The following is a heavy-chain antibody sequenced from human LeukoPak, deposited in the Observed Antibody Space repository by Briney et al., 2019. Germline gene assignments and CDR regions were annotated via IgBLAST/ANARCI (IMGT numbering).Heavy chain of an antibody. CDR2: INHSGST. J-gene: IGHJ1*01. V-gene: IGHV4-34*01. CDR1: GGSFSGYY. CDR3: GGPYSGGGNLEKRRPGGEAEYSQH. D-gene: IGHD6-19*01. Sequence: PSETLSLTCAVYGGSFSGYYWSWIRQPPGKGLEWIGEINHSGSTNYNPSLKSRVTISVDTSKNQFSLKLSSVTAADTAVYYCGGPYSGGGNLEKRRPGGEAEYSQHGGQGTRVTVSS.